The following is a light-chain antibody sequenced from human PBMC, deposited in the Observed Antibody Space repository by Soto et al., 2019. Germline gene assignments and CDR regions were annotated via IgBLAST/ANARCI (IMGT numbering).Light chain of an antibody. J-gene: IGKJ5*01. Sequence: DIQMTQSPSTLPASVGDRVSITCRASQSISNWLAWYQQKPGTAPKVLIYHASNLQSGVPSRFSGSGSGTEFTLTISSLQSEDSAVYFCQQYNNWPFSFGQGTRLEIK. CDR3: QQYNNWPFS. CDR2: HAS. V-gene: IGKV1-5*01. CDR1: QSISNW.